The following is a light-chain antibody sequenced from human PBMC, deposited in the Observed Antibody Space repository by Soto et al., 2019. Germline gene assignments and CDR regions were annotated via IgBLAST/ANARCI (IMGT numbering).Light chain of an antibody. CDR2: EVS. CDR3: SSYAGSNPFMV. V-gene: IGLV2-8*01. CDR1: SSDVGGYNY. Sequence: QSALTQPPSASGSPGQSVTISCTGTSSDVGGYNYVSWYQQHPGKAPKLMIYEVSKRPSGVPDRFSGSKSGNTASLTVSGLQAEDEADYYCSSYAGSNPFMVFGTGTKVTLL. J-gene: IGLJ1*01.